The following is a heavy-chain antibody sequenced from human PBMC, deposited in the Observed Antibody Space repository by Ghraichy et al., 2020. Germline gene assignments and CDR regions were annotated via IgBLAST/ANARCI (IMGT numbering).Heavy chain of an antibody. V-gene: IGHV1-69*06. CDR1: GGTFSSYA. CDR3: ARRTAAGTLGAFDI. D-gene: IGHD6-13*01. CDR2: IIPIFGTA. J-gene: IGHJ3*02. Sequence: SVKVSCKASGGTFSSYAISWVRQAPGQGLEWMGGIIPIFGTANYAQKFQGRVTITADKSTSTAYMELSSLRSEDTAVYYCARRTAAGTLGAFDIWGQGTMVTVSS.